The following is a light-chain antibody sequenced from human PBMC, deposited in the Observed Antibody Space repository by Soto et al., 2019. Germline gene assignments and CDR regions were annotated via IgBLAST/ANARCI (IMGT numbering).Light chain of an antibody. CDR2: WAA. CDR3: STAPL. CDR1: QSAFYSTNNKNY. V-gene: IGKV4-1*01. J-gene: IGKJ3*01. Sequence: DIVMTQSPDSLTVSLGERATINCKSSQSAFYSTNNKNYLAWYQQKPGQPPKLLIYWAATRESGVPDRFSGSGSGTDFTLTISSPQAEDVAVVSSSTAPLFGPGTKVDIK.